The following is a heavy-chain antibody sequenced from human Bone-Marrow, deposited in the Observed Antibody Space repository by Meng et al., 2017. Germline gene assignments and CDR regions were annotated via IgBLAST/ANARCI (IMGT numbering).Heavy chain of an antibody. CDR2: INHSGST. CDR1: GGSFSGYY. CDR3: ARGCPYSSSWYSIWYYYYGMDV. J-gene: IGHJ6*02. V-gene: IGHV4-34*01. Sequence: SETLSLTCAVYGGSFSGYYWRWIRQPPGKGLEWSGEINHSGSTNYNPSLKSRVTISVDTSKNQVSLKLSSVTAADTAVYYCARGCPYSSSWYSIWYYYYGMDVWGQGTTVTVSS. D-gene: IGHD6-13*01.